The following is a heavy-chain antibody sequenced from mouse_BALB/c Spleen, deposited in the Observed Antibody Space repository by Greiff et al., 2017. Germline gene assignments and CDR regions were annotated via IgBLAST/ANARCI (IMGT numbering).Heavy chain of an antibody. V-gene: IGHV1-7*01. CDR2: INPSTGYT. Sequence: QVQLKQSGAELAKPGASVKMSCKASGYTFTSYWMHWVKQRPGQGLEWIGYINPSTGYTEYNQKFKDKATLTADKSSSTAYMQLSSLTSEDSAVYYCASRGNYAMDYWGQGTSVTVSS. CDR1: GYTFTSYW. J-gene: IGHJ4*01. D-gene: IGHD1-1*02. CDR3: ASRGNYAMDY.